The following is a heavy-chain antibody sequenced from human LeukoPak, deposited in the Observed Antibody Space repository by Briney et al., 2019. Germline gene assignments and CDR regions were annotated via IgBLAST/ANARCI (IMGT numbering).Heavy chain of an antibody. Sequence: ASVKVSCKASGYTFTGYYMHWVRQAPGQGLEWMGWINPNRGDTNYAQKFQGRVTITRDTSISTAFMELTRLTSDDTAVYYCTRDLLGFATTPLSDWGQGTLVTVSS. D-gene: IGHD4-17*01. CDR1: GYTFTGYY. V-gene: IGHV1-2*02. CDR2: INPNRGDT. J-gene: IGHJ4*02. CDR3: TRDLLGFATTPLSD.